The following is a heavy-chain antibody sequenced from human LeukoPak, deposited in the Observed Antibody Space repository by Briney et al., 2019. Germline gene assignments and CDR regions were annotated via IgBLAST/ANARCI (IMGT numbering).Heavy chain of an antibody. D-gene: IGHD2-15*01. V-gene: IGHV3-23*01. J-gene: IGHJ4*02. CDR1: GFTFSSYA. CDR2: ISGSGGST. Sequence: PGGSLRLSCAASGFTFSSYAMSWVRQAPGKGLDWVSAISGSGGSTYYADSVKGRFTISRDNSKNTLYLQMNSLRAEDTAVYYCAKDTTPTTIVVVVAATHADYWGQGTLVTVSS. CDR3: AKDTTPTTIVVVVAATHADY.